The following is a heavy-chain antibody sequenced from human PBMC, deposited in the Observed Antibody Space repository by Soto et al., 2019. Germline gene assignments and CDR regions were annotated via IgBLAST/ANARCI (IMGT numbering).Heavy chain of an antibody. Sequence: GEFLKISCKGSGYSFTSYWISWVRQMPGKGLEWMGRIDPSDSYTNYSPSFQGHVTISADKSISTAYLQWSSLKASDTAMYYCTRHESSSWYSGWFDPWGQGTPVTVSS. CDR1: GYSFTSYW. V-gene: IGHV5-10-1*01. J-gene: IGHJ5*02. D-gene: IGHD6-13*01. CDR2: IDPSDSYT. CDR3: TRHESSSWYSGWFDP.